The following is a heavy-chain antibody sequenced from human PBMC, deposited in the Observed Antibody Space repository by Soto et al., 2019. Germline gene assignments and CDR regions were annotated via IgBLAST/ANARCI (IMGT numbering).Heavy chain of an antibody. J-gene: IGHJ4*02. CDR3: ARVLGSGSYYPLVLPDY. D-gene: IGHD1-26*01. CDR1: GFTCSSYG. Sequence: QVQLVESGGGVVQPVRSLRLSCAASGFTCSSYGMHWVRQAPGKGLEWVAVIWYDGSNKYYADSVKCRFTISRDNSKNTLYLHMDSLRAEDTAVYYCARVLGSGSYYPLVLPDYWGQGTLVTVSS. V-gene: IGHV3-33*01. CDR2: IWYDGSNK.